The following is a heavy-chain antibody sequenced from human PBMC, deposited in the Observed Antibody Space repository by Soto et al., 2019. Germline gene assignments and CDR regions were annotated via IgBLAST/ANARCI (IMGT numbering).Heavy chain of an antibody. J-gene: IGHJ6*02. CDR3: ARDGIMITFGGVPYYYYGMDV. CDR2: INSDGSST. V-gene: IGHV3-74*01. D-gene: IGHD3-16*01. CDR1: GFTFSSYW. Sequence: GGSLRLSCAASGFTFSSYWMHWVRQAPGKGLVWVSRINSDGSSTSYADSVKGRFTISRDNAKNTLYLQMNSLRAEDTAVYYCARDGIMITFGGVPYYYYGMDVWGQGTTVTVSS.